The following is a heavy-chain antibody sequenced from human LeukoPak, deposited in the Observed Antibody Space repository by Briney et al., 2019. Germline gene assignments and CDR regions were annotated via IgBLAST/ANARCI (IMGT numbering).Heavy chain of an antibody. CDR2: IYHSGST. Sequence: SETLSLTCTVSGYSISSGYYWGWIRQPPGKGLEWIGSIYHSGSTYYNPSLKSRVTISVDTSKNQFSLKLSSVTAADTAVYYCARVRAYYDILTGYYPNWYYDLWGRGTLVTVSS. CDR3: ARVRAYYDILTGYYPNWYYDL. J-gene: IGHJ2*01. CDR1: GYSISSGYY. V-gene: IGHV4-38-2*02. D-gene: IGHD3-9*01.